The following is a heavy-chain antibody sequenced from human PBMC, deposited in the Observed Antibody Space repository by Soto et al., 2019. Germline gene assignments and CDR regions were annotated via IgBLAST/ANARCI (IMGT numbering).Heavy chain of an antibody. J-gene: IGHJ3*02. Sequence: ASVKVSCKASGGTFSSYTISWVRQAPGQGLEWMGRIIPILGIANYAQKFQGRVTITADKSTSTAYMELSSLRSEDTAVYYCARSGEYYYGSGSYRSLGAFDIWGQGTMVTVSS. V-gene: IGHV1-69*02. CDR2: IIPILGIA. D-gene: IGHD3-10*01. CDR3: ARSGEYYYGSGSYRSLGAFDI. CDR1: GGTFSSYT.